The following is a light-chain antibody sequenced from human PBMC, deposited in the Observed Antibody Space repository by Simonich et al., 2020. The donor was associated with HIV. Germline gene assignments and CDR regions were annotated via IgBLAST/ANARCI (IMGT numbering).Light chain of an antibody. J-gene: IGLJ3*02. CDR3: CSYARSTTWL. CDR2: EGS. CDR1: SSDVSGYNY. V-gene: IGLV2-23*01. Sequence: QSALTQPASVSGSPGQSITISCTGTSSDVSGYNYVSWYQQHPGKAPKLMIYEGSKRPSGVSNRFSGSKSGNTASLTISGLQAEDEADYYCCSYARSTTWLFGGGTKLTVL.